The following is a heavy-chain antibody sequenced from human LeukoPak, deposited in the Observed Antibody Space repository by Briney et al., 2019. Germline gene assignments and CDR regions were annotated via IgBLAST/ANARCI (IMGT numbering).Heavy chain of an antibody. V-gene: IGHV3-48*01. CDR2: ISSSSSTI. CDR3: ARAGGYDAFDI. Sequence: GGSLRLSCAASGFTFSSYTMNWVRQAPGKGLEWVSYISSSSSTIYYADSVKGRFTISRDNAKNSLSLQMNSLRAEDTAVFYCARAGGYDAFDIWGQGTMVTVSS. J-gene: IGHJ3*02. D-gene: IGHD3-22*01. CDR1: GFTFSSYT.